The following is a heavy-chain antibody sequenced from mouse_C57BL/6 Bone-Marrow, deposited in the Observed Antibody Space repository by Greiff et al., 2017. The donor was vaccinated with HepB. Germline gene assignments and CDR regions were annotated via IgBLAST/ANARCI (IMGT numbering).Heavy chain of an antibody. Sequence: VQLKESGPSLVRPSQTLSLTCTVTGFSINSDCYWIWIRQFPGNKLEYIGYTFYSGITYYNPSLESRTYITRDTSKNQFSLKLSSVTTEDTATYYCASSYGSSYDYYAMDYWGQGTSVTVSS. V-gene: IGHV3-3*01. CDR1: GFSINSDCY. D-gene: IGHD1-1*01. J-gene: IGHJ4*01. CDR2: TFYSGIT. CDR3: ASSYGSSYDYYAMDY.